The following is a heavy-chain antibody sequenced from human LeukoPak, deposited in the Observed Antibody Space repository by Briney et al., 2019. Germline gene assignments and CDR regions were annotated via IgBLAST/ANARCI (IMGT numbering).Heavy chain of an antibody. CDR3: ARADSSSSRLDC. CDR2: INSKSRYI. D-gene: IGHD6-6*01. J-gene: IGHJ4*02. V-gene: IGHV3-21*01. CDR1: GFTFSSYS. Sequence: GGSLRLSCAASGFTFSSYSMNWVRHAPGKGLEWVSSINSKSRYIYYADSLKGRFTISRDNGKNSVYLQMNSLRAEDTAVYFCARADSSSSRLDCWGQGTLVTVSS.